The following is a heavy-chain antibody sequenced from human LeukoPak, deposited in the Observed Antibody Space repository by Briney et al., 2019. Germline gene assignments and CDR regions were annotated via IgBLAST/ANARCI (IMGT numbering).Heavy chain of an antibody. CDR3: ARIPTSYSSSWYPAFDI. J-gene: IGHJ3*02. D-gene: IGHD6-13*01. CDR2: IIPIFGTA. Sequence: SVKVSCKASGGTFSSYAISWVRQAPGQGLEWMGGIIPIFGTANYAQKFQGRVTITADESTSTAYMELSSLRSEDTAVYYCARIPTSYSSSWYPAFDIWDQGTMVTVSS. CDR1: GGTFSSYA. V-gene: IGHV1-69*13.